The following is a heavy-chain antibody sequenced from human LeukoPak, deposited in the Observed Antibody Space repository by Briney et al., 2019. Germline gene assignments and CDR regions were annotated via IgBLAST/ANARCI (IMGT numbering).Heavy chain of an antibody. CDR3: AKIFDNSGYYFDS. D-gene: IGHD3-22*01. CDR2: IYYSGST. Sequence: SETLSLTCSVSGGXISGHYFTWIRQSPGKGLEWIGYIYYSGSTNYNPSLKSRVTISVDTSKNQFSLKLNSVTAADTAVYYCAKIFDNSGYYFDSWGQGTLVTVSS. V-gene: IGHV4-59*11. J-gene: IGHJ4*02. CDR1: GGXISGHY.